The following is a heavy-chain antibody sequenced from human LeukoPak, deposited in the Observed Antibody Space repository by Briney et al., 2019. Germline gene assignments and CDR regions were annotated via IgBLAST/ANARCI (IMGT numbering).Heavy chain of an antibody. CDR2: ISRSSSTI. D-gene: IGHD4-23*01. V-gene: IGHV3-48*02. J-gene: IGHJ4*01. CDR1: AFTFSTNR. Sequence: AESLRPSSPVAAFTFSTNRMNWVRHPERNWRGWVSYISRSSSTIDYADSVKGRFSISRDNAKNSMYLQMNSLIDEDTAVYYCARDLEVPGGNRLFDYWGQGTLVTVSS. CDR3: ARDLEVPGGNRLFDY.